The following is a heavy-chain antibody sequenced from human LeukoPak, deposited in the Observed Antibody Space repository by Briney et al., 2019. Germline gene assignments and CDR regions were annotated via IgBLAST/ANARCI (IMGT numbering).Heavy chain of an antibody. V-gene: IGHV3-23*01. J-gene: IGHJ4*02. CDR2: ISGSGGST. D-gene: IGHD1-26*01. CDR3: AKDEWELLGNFDY. Sequence: PGGSLRLSCAASGFTFSSYAMHWVRQAPGKGLEWVSAISGSGGSTYYADSVKGRFTISRDNSKNTLYLQMNSLRAEDTAVYYCAKDEWELLGNFDYWGQGTLVTVSS. CDR1: GFTFSSYA.